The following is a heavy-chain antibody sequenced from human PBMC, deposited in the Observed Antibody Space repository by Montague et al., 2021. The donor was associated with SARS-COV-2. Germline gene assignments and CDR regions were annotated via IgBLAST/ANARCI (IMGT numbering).Heavy chain of an antibody. J-gene: IGHJ5*02. CDR1: GGSVSSGSYY. D-gene: IGHD5-24*01. CDR3: AREDRWNWFDP. V-gene: IGHV4-61*01. CDR2: IYYRGTT. Sequence: SETLSLTCTVSGGSVSSGSYYWSWIRQPPGKGLEWIGYIYYRGTTNYNPSLKSRVTSSVDTSKNQFSLKLISVTAADTAVYFCAREDRWNWFDPWGQGVLVTVSS.